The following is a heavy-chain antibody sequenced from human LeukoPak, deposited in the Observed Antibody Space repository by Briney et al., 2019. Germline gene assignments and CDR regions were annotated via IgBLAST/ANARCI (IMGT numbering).Heavy chain of an antibody. D-gene: IGHD1-26*01. CDR3: AKDLKWELHPVPDAFDI. V-gene: IGHV3-23*01. CDR1: GFAFSSYA. Sequence: GGSLRLSCAASGFAFSSYAMSWVRQAPGKGLEWVSAISGSGGSTYYADSVKGRFTISRDNSKNTLYLQMNSLRAEDTAVYYCAKDLKWELHPVPDAFDIWGQGTMVTVSS. J-gene: IGHJ3*02. CDR2: ISGSGGST.